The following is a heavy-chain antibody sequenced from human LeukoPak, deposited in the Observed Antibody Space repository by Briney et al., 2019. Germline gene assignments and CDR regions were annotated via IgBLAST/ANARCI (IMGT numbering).Heavy chain of an antibody. V-gene: IGHV4-31*03. D-gene: IGHD4-17*01. J-gene: IGHJ5*02. CDR3: ARGGAVTTSSWFDP. Sequence: SETLSLTCSVSGDSVTAYYWNWIRQHPGKGLEWIGYIYYSGSTYYNPSLKSRVTISVDTSKNQFSLKLSSVTAADTAVYYCARGGAVTTSSWFDPWGQGTLVTVSS. CDR1: GDSVTAYY. CDR2: IYYSGST.